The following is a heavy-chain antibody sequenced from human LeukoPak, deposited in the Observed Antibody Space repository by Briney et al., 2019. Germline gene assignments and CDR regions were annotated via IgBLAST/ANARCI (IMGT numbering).Heavy chain of an antibody. CDR3: AKGFYYDSSGYPFFDY. CDR1: GFSFRTYG. V-gene: IGHV3-30*02. CDR2: TRHDGNNR. Sequence: GGSLRLSCVASGFSFRTYGMHWVRQAPGKGLEWVAFTRHDGNNRYYADSVKGRFTISRDNSKNTLYLQMNSLRAEDTAVYYCAKGFYYDSSGYPFFDYWGQGTLVTVSS. J-gene: IGHJ4*02. D-gene: IGHD3-22*01.